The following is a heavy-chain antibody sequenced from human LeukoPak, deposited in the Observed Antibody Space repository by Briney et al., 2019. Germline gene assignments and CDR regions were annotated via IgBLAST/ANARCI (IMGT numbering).Heavy chain of an antibody. D-gene: IGHD2-2*01. CDR3: ARSPTSWYFDY. CDR2: IRYHGSDK. J-gene: IGHJ4*02. Sequence: GGSLRLSCAASGFTFSGSGMHWVRQAPGKGLEWVAFIRYHGSDKFYADSVKGRFTISRDNSENTLYLQMNSLRPEDTSVYYCARSPTSWYFDYWGQGTLVTVSS. CDR1: GFTFSGSG. V-gene: IGHV3-30*02.